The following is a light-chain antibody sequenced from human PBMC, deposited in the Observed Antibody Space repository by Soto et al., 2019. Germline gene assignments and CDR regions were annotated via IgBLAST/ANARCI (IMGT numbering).Light chain of an antibody. CDR3: QHMRT. V-gene: IGKV1-5*01. CDR2: DAS. Sequence: IQMTQSPSTLSASVGDRVTITCRASQNINNWIAWYQQKPGKAPKFLIYDASTLESGVPSRFSGSGFGTEFSLTISSLQTDDFGSYYCQHMRTFGQGTKVDIK. J-gene: IGKJ1*01. CDR1: QNINNW.